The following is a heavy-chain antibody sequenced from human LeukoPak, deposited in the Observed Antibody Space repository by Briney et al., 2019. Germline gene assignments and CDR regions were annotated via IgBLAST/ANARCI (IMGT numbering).Heavy chain of an antibody. CDR3: ARAYCGGDCYSNWFDP. CDR1: GGTFSSYA. D-gene: IGHD2-21*02. V-gene: IGHV1-69*01. CDR2: IIPIFGTA. J-gene: IGHJ5*02. Sequence: ASVKVSCKASGGTFSSYAISWVRQAPGQGLEWMGGIIPIFGTANYAQKFQGRVTITADESTSTVYMELSSLRSEDTAVYYCARAYCGGDCYSNWFDPWGQGTLVTVSS.